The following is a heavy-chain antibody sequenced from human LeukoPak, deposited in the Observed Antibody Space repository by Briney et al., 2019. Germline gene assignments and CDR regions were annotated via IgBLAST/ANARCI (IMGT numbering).Heavy chain of an antibody. J-gene: IGHJ6*04. CDR2: ISSSGSTI. V-gene: IGHV3-48*03. Sequence: GGSLRPSCAASGFTFSSYEMNWVRQAPGKGLEWVSYISSSGSTIYYADSVKGRFTISRDNAKNSLYLQMNSLRAEDTADYCAELGITMIGGVWGKGTTVTISS. D-gene: IGHD3-10*02. CDR1: GFTFSSYE. CDR3: AELGITMIGGV.